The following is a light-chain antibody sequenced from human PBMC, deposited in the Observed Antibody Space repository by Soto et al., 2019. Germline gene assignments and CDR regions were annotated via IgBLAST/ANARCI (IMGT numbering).Light chain of an antibody. CDR3: QSDESSLSGSV. J-gene: IGLJ3*02. CDR1: SSNIGAGYD. CDR2: GNS. Sequence: QSVLTQPPSVSGAPGQRVTISCTGSSSNIGAGYDVHWYQQLPGTAPKLLIYGNSNRPSGVPDRFSGSKSGTSASLAITGLQAEDEADYYCQSDESSLSGSVFGGGTKRTVL. V-gene: IGLV1-40*01.